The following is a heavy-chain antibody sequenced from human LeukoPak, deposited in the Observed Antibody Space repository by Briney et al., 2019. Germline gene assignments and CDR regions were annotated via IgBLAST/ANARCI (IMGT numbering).Heavy chain of an antibody. CDR1: GFTFSSYA. CDR3: ARKATNDI. CDR2: ISYDGTIT. V-gene: IGHV3-30*01. D-gene: IGHD5-12*01. Sequence: LPGRSLRLSCAASGFTFSSYAMHWVRQAPGKGLEWVAVISYDGTITYYADSVKGRFTNSRDNPKNTLYLQMNSLRAEDTAVYYCARKATNDIWGQGTMVTVSS. J-gene: IGHJ3*02.